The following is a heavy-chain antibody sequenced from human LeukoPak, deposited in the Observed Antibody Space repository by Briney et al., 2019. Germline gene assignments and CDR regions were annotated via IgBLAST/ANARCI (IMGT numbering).Heavy chain of an antibody. Sequence: ASVKVSCKASGYIFTSYGISWVRQAPGQGLEWMGWISAYNGNTNYAQKLQGRVTMTTDTSTSTAYMELSSLRSEDTAVYYCARDHCGGDCYSHYWGQGTLVTVSS. V-gene: IGHV1-18*01. D-gene: IGHD2-21*02. J-gene: IGHJ4*02. CDR3: ARDHCGGDCYSHY. CDR2: ISAYNGNT. CDR1: GYIFTSYG.